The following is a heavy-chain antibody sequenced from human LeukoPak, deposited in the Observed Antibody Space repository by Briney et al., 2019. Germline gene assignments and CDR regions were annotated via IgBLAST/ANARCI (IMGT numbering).Heavy chain of an antibody. CDR2: ISGSGGDT. CDR3: AKGGELLRDYNWGSYRPYHYMDV. V-gene: IGHV3-23*01. CDR1: GFTFSSYA. Sequence: PGGSLRLSCAASGFTFSSYAMSWVRQAPGKGLEWVSAISGSGGDTYYEDSVKGRFTISRDNSKNTLYLQMNSLRAEDTAVYYCAKGGELLRDYNWGSYRPYHYMDVWGKGTTVTVSS. J-gene: IGHJ6*03. D-gene: IGHD3-16*02.